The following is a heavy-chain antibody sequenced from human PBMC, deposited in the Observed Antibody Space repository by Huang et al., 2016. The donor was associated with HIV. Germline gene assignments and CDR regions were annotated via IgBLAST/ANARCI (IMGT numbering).Heavy chain of an antibody. D-gene: IGHD4-4*01. CDR3: ARGSLEYSVSSSLDY. CDR1: GGPLRSYS. Sequence: QVQLLQSGAEVKKPGSSVKVSCKASGGPLRSYSIAWVRQAPGQGLGWIASLMPFIDSQNYAQKLQGRVRVTADESTSTVYMELRDLRSDDTAVYFCARGSLEYSVSSSLDYWGQGTHVTVSS. V-gene: IGHV1-69*11. J-gene: IGHJ4*02. CDR2: LMPFIDSQ.